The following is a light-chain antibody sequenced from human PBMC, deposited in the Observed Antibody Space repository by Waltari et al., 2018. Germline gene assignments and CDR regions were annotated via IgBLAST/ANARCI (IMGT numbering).Light chain of an antibody. CDR3: QERSNWPGGS. CDR1: QSVSTY. J-gene: IGKJ4*01. CDR2: DAS. V-gene: IGKV3-11*01. Sequence: IVLIQSPGTHSLSPGESATLSCRASQSVSTYLAWYQQKPGQAPRLLIYDASNRAAGIPARFVASGSETDFTLTISRLEPEDFAVYYCQERSNWPGGSFGGGTKVEIK.